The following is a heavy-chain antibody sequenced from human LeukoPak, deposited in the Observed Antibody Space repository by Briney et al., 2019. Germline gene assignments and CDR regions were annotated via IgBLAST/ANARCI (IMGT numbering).Heavy chain of an antibody. CDR1: GYTFTSYY. V-gene: IGHV1-46*01. J-gene: IGHJ4*02. Sequence: ASVKVSCKASGYTFTSYYMHWVRQAPGQGLEWMGIINPSGGSTSYAQKFQGRVTMTRDTSTSTVYMELSSLRSEDTAVYYCARGDTEAAAGTPYFDYWGQGTLVTVSS. CDR3: ARGDTEAAAGTPYFDY. D-gene: IGHD6-13*01. CDR2: INPSGGST.